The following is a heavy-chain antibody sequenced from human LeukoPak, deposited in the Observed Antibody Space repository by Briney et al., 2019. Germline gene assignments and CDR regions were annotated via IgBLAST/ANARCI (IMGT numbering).Heavy chain of an antibody. CDR1: GYTFTSYG. D-gene: IGHD3-22*01. J-gene: IGHJ5*02. V-gene: IGHV1-18*01. CDR2: ISAYNGNT. Sequence: GASVKVSCKASGYTFTSYGISWVRQAPGQGLEWMGWISAYNGNTNYAQKLQGRVTMTTDTSTSTAYMELRSLRSDDTAVYYCAKSSYYYDSSGYSVNWFGPWGQGTLVTVSS. CDR3: AKSSYYYDSSGYSVNWFGP.